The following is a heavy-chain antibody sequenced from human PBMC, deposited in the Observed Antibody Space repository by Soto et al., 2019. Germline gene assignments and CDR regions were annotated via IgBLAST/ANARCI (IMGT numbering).Heavy chain of an antibody. J-gene: IGHJ6*02. Sequence: GGSLRLSCAASGFTFSSYGMHWVRQAPGKGLEWVAVISYDGSNKYYADSVKGRFTISRDNSKNTLYLQMNSLRAEDTAVYYCAKDLVTGADYYYYGMDVWGQGTTVTVSS. CDR1: GFTFSSYG. CDR3: AKDLVTGADYYYYGMDV. D-gene: IGHD1-26*01. CDR2: ISYDGSNK. V-gene: IGHV3-30*18.